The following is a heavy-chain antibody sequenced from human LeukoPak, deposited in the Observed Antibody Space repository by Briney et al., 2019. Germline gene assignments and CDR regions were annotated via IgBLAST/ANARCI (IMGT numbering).Heavy chain of an antibody. Sequence: ASVKVSCKASGGTFSSYAISWVRQAPGQGLEWMGGIIPIFGTANYAQKFQGRVTITTDESTSTAYMELSSLRSEDTAVYYCARAEHYDSSGLDAFDIWGQGTMVTVSS. CDR3: ARAEHYDSSGLDAFDI. D-gene: IGHD3-22*01. V-gene: IGHV1-69*05. J-gene: IGHJ3*02. CDR1: GGTFSSYA. CDR2: IIPIFGTA.